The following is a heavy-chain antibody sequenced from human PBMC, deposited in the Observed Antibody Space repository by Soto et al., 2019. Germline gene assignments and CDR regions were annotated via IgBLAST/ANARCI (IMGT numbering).Heavy chain of an antibody. Sequence: SQTLSLTCVISGDSVSSNSVAWHWIRQSPSRGLEWLGRTYYRSKWYNDYTVSVKSRITINPDTSKSQFSLQLNSVTPEDTAVYYCARGDSTSHAYDIWGQGTMVTVSS. D-gene: IGHD6-6*01. CDR2: TYYRSKWYN. CDR1: GDSVSSNSVA. J-gene: IGHJ3*02. V-gene: IGHV6-1*01. CDR3: ARGDSTSHAYDI.